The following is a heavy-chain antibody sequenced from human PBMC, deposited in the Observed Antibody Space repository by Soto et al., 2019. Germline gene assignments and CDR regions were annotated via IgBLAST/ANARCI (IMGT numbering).Heavy chain of an antibody. CDR1: GYTFTSCA. D-gene: IGHD4-17*01. Sequence: GASVKVSSKACGYTFTSCAICWVQQAPGQGLEWMGWIILPIGNTNYAQKFQGRVTITTDESMTTAYMELSGLRSEDTAVYYCARGPDYAGYFDYWGRGTLVTVSS. CDR3: ARGPDYAGYFDY. V-gene: IGHV1-18*01. J-gene: IGHJ4*02. CDR2: IILPIGNT.